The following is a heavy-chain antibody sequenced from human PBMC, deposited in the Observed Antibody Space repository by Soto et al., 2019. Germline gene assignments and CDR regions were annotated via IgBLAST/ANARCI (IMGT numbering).Heavy chain of an antibody. Sequence: QVQLQESGPGLVKPSETLSLTCTVSGGSITGYYWSWIRQPPGKGLEWIGYIFYGGNTLYTPSLKCRVTFSGATSRNLFSLRRRSVPAAETAVYYCARKDVIAKRQKGMGVWGRGTTVPVSS. D-gene: IGHD3-16*02. CDR3: ARKDVIAKRQKGMGV. V-gene: IGHV4-59*01. CDR1: GGSITGYY. CDR2: IFYGGNT. J-gene: IGHJ6*02.